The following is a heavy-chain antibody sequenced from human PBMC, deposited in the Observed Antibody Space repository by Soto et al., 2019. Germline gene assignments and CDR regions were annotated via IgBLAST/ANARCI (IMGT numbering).Heavy chain of an antibody. D-gene: IGHD4-17*01. V-gene: IGHV3-53*04. CDR3: ARVYGDYGGFFEY. Sequence: GSLRLSCAASGSIVNSNYMSWVRQVPGKRLEWVSVIYSGGYTHYADSVKGRFTISRHNIKNTLYLQMNSLRAEDTAVYYCARVYGDYGGFFEYWGQGTQVTVSS. J-gene: IGHJ4*02. CDR2: IYSGGYT. CDR1: GSIVNSNY.